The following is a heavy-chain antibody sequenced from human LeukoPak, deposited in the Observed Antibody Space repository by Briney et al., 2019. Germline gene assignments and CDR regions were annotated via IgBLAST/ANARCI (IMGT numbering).Heavy chain of an antibody. CDR1: GGSISSYY. V-gene: IGHV4-59*01. D-gene: IGHD2-8*01. CDR3: ARMGVYYYYYYMDV. Sequence: SEILSLTCTVSGGSISSYYWSWIRQPPGKGLEWIGYIYYSGSTNYNPSLKSRVTISVDTSKNQFSLKLSSVTAADTAVYYCARMGVYYYYYYMDVWGKGTTVTVSS. CDR2: IYYSGST. J-gene: IGHJ6*03.